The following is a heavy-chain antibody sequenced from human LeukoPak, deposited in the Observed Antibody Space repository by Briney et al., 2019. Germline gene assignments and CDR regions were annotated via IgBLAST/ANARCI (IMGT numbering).Heavy chain of an antibody. CDR3: AKGLYGDHEDYFDY. CDR2: ISYDGSNK. J-gene: IGHJ4*02. Sequence: QPGGSLRLSCAASGFTFSSYGMHWVRQAPGKGLEWVAVISYDGSNKYYADSVKGRFTISRDNSKNTLYLQMNSLRAEDTAVYYCAKGLYGDHEDYFDYWGQGTLVTLSS. CDR1: GFTFSSYG. V-gene: IGHV3-30*18. D-gene: IGHD4-17*01.